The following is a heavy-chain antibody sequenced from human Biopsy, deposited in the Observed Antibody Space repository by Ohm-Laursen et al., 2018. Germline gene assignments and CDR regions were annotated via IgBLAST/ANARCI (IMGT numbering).Heavy chain of an antibody. J-gene: IGHJ4*02. V-gene: IGHV1-69*13. Sequence: SVKASCTVSGGTFTKYATSSVRQASGQGHEWMGGIITIFGTANYAQKFQGRITITADESTSTAYMELSSLRSDDTTVYYRARDALGGGSYRFFYWGQGSLVTVSS. CDR1: GGTFTKYA. CDR2: IITIFGTA. CDR3: ARDALGGGSYRFFY. D-gene: IGHD1-26*01.